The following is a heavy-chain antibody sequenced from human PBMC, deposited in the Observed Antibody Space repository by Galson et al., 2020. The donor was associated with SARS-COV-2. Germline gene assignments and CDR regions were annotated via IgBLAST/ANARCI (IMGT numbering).Heavy chain of an antibody. V-gene: IGHV4-39*02. CDR3: AREAGNSWYFDF. CDR2: IYYSGST. Sequence: SETLSLTCTVSGGSISSSSYYWGWIRQPPGKGLEWIGSIYYSGSTYYNPSLKSRVTISVDTSKNQFSLKLSSVTAADTAVYYCAREAGNSWYFDFWAPGTLVTVSS. CDR1: GGSISSSSYY. D-gene: IGHD6-13*01. J-gene: IGHJ4*02.